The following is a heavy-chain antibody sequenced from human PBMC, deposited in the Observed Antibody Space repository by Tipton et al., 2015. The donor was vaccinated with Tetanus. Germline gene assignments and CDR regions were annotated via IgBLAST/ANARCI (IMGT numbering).Heavy chain of an antibody. V-gene: IGHV4-59*01. CDR1: GGSISAYY. CDR3: ARDPGDFASGGTFDI. D-gene: IGHD4-23*01. Sequence: GLVKPSETLSLNCTVSGGSISAYYWSWIRQPPGKGLEWIGYIYFDGSTKYNPSLKSRVTISVDPSKNHFSLNLRSVTAADTAVYFCARDPGDFASGGTFDIWGQGTMVAVSS. CDR2: IYFDGST. J-gene: IGHJ3*02.